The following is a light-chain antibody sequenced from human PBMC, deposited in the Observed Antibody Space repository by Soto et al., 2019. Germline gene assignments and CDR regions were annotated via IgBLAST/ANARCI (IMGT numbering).Light chain of an antibody. CDR2: GAS. Sequence: EIVLTQSRAILSVSPGERATVSCTASQSLSSSSLAWYQQKPGQAPRLLISGASSRAADIPDRFSGSGSGTAFTLTIHRLQPEDSAVYYCQQSDSSPRTFGHGTQLDIK. CDR3: QQSDSSPRT. J-gene: IGKJ1*01. V-gene: IGKV3-20*01. CDR1: QSLSSSS.